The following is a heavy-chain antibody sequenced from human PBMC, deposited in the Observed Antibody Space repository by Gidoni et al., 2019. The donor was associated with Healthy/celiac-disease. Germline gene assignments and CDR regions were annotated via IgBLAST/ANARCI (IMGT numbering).Heavy chain of an antibody. CDR1: GRSSLSSSYY. Sequence: QPPLHESAPGPVKPSETLSPTRTHPGRSSLSSSYYWGWIRPPPGKGLAWIGSIYHSGRTYYNPSLTSRVTISVDTSKNQFSLKLSSVTAADTAVYYCARQITIFGVVHYYYGMDVWGQGTTVTVSS. CDR3: ARQITIFGVVHYYYGMDV. CDR2: IYHSGRT. V-gene: IGHV4-39*01. J-gene: IGHJ6*02. D-gene: IGHD3-3*01.